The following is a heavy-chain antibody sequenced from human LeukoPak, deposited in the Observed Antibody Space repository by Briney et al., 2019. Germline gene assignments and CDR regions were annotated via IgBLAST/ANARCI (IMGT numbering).Heavy chain of an antibody. J-gene: IGHJ4*02. Sequence: EASVKVSCKASGYTFTGYYMHWVRQAPGQGLEWMGWINPNSGGTNYAQKFQGRVTMTRDTSISTAYMELSSLRSEDTAVYYCARVADSSGYFDYWGQGTLVTVSS. D-gene: IGHD3-22*01. CDR3: ARVADSSGYFDY. CDR1: GYTFTGYY. CDR2: INPNSGGT. V-gene: IGHV1-2*02.